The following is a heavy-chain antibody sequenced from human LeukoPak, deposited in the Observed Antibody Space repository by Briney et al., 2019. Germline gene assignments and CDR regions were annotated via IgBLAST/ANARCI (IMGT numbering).Heavy chain of an antibody. D-gene: IGHD2-21*02. V-gene: IGHV3-7*01. Sequence: GGSLRLSCVVSGFTFNRCWMNWVRQAPGKGLEWVAHINPDGRDTYYVDSVKGRFTISRDNAQNSMYLQMDSLRVEDTAVYYCTSWGDTTAEYFQRWGQGTLVTVSS. CDR3: TSWGDTTAEYFQR. CDR2: INPDGRDT. CDR1: GFTFNRCW. J-gene: IGHJ1*01.